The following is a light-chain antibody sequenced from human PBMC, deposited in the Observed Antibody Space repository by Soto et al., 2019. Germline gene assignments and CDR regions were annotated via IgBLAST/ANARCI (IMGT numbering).Light chain of an antibody. CDR1: QAIINY. Sequence: IQLTQSPSSLSASVGDRVTITCRASQAIINYLAWYQQKPGKAPQLLIYGASTLQSGVPSRFSGSGSGTHFTLTISRLEPEDFAVYFCQQYSDLPMTFGQGTRLEI. V-gene: IGKV1-9*01. J-gene: IGKJ5*01. CDR2: GAS. CDR3: QQYSDLPMT.